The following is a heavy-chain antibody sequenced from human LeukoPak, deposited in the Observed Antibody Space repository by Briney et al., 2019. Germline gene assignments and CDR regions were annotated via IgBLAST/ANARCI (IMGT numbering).Heavy chain of an antibody. V-gene: IGHV1-18*01. Sequence: ASVKVSCKASSYTFTRYGISWVRQAPGQGLEWMGWISGYNGNTNYAQKFLGRVTMTTDTSTSTAYMELRSLRSDDTAVYYCARKPYCSGGSCYSNDYWGQGTLVTVSS. CDR2: ISGYNGNT. CDR1: SYTFTRYG. CDR3: ARKPYCSGGSCYSNDY. J-gene: IGHJ4*02. D-gene: IGHD2-15*01.